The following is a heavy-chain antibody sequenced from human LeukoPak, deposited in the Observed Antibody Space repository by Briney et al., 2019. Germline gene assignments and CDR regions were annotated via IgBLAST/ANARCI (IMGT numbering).Heavy chain of an antibody. Sequence: SETLSLTCTVSGGSLSSYYWSWIRQPPGKGLEWIGYIYYSGSTNYNPSLKSRVTISVDTSRKQFSLKLSSVTAADTAVYYCARGGYNIWEYYFGYWGQGTLVTVSS. D-gene: IGHD5-24*01. CDR1: GGSLSSYY. V-gene: IGHV4-59*01. J-gene: IGHJ4*02. CDR3: ARGGYNIWEYYFGY. CDR2: IYYSGST.